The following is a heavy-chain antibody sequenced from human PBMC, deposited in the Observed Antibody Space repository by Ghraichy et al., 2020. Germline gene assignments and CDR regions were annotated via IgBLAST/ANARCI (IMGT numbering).Heavy chain of an antibody. Sequence: GGSLRLSCAASGFTFSSYAMSWVRQAPGKGLEWVSAISGSGGSTYYADSVKGRFTISRDNSKNTLYLQMNSLRAEDTAVYYCARPDSSGWASSYYYYGMDVWGQGTTVTVSS. CDR1: GFTFSSYA. CDR2: ISGSGGST. D-gene: IGHD6-19*01. V-gene: IGHV3-23*01. J-gene: IGHJ6*02. CDR3: ARPDSSGWASSYYYYGMDV.